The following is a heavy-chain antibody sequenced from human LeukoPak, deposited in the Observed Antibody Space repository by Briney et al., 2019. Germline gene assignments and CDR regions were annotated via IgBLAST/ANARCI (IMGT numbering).Heavy chain of an antibody. CDR2: IYYSGST. J-gene: IGHJ5*02. CDR3: ARGGHYYGSGSYLNWFDP. Sequence: SETLSLTCTVSGGSISSSSYYWGWIRQPPGKGLEWIGSIYYSGSTYYNPSLKSRVTISVDTSKNQFSLKLSSVTAADTAVYYCARGGHYYGSGSYLNWFDPWGQGTLVTVSS. V-gene: IGHV4-39*01. CDR1: GGSISSSSYY. D-gene: IGHD3-10*01.